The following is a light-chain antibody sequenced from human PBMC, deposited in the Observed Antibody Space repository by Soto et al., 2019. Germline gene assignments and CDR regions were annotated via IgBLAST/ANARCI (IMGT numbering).Light chain of an antibody. V-gene: IGLV2-14*01. CDR3: SSYTSSSADVV. Sequence: QAVVTQPASVSGSPGQSITISCTGTTSDVGGYNYVSWYQQYPGKAPKLMIFEVSNRPSGVSSRFSGSKSGNTASLRISGLQAEDEADYYCSSYTSSSADVVFGGGTQLTVL. CDR1: TSDVGGYNY. CDR2: EVS. J-gene: IGLJ2*01.